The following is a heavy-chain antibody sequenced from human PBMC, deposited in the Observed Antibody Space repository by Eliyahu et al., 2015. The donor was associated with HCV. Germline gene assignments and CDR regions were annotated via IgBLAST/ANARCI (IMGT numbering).Heavy chain of an antibody. J-gene: IGHJ6*03. CDR2: IIPKFGRA. Sequence: QVQLAQSGAEVKKPGSSVKVSCKASGXTFSSHAISWVRQAPGXGLEWVGGIIPKFGRATYEQKFQGRATITADESASTAYMELTSLRSDDTAVYYCARGTQVIDDYYYYYMDVWGTGTTVTVSS. V-gene: IGHV1-69*01. CDR3: ARGTQVIDDYYYYYMDV. CDR1: GXTFSSHA. D-gene: IGHD3-16*02.